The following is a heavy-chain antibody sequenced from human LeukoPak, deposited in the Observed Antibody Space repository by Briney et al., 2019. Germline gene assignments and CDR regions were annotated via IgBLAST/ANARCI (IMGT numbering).Heavy chain of an antibody. V-gene: IGHV1-18*01. CDR1: GYTFTSYG. Sequence: ASVKVSCKASGYTFTSYGIAWVRQAPGQGLECMGWISTYIGNTNYAQNLQGRVTMTTDTSTSTAYMELRSLRSDGTAVYYCARAGAVTTLDYWGQGTLVTVSS. J-gene: IGHJ4*02. CDR2: ISTYIGNT. CDR3: ARAGAVTTLDY. D-gene: IGHD4-17*01.